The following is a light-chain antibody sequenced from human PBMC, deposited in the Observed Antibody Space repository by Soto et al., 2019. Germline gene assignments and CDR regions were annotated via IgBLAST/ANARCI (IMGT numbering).Light chain of an antibody. Sequence: QSVLTQPPSVSGAPGQRVTISCTGTNSNIGADCGVAWYQQFPGTPPKLLIYNNNNRPSGVPARFSGSKSATSASLAISGLQPADVADYCQSYDTNVVGLVFGPGTKLTVL. V-gene: IGLV1-40*01. J-gene: IGLJ3*02. CDR2: NNN. CDR1: NSNIGADCG. CDR3: QSYDTNVVGLV.